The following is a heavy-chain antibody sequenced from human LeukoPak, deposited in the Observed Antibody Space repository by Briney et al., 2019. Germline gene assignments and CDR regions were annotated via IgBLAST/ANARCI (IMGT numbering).Heavy chain of an antibody. CDR3: ARDYDVLSGNYVDY. CDR2: IYHSGST. CDR1: GGSISSSNW. J-gene: IGHJ4*02. Sequence: PSETLSLTCTVSGGSISSSNWWSWVRQPPGKGLEWIGEIYHSGSTNYNPSLKSRVTISVDKSKNQFSLNLTSVTAADTAVYYCARDYDVLSGNYVDYWGQGNLVTVSS. D-gene: IGHD3-3*01. V-gene: IGHV4-4*02.